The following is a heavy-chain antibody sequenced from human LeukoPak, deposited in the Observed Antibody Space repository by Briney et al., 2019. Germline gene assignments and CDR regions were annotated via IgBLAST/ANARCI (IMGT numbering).Heavy chain of an antibody. CDR3: ARGGYCSSTSCPSPYYYYYYGMDV. CDR2: MNPNSGNT. D-gene: IGHD2-2*01. V-gene: IGHV1-8*01. J-gene: IGHJ6*02. CDR1: GYTFTSYD. Sequence: GASVKVSCKASGYTFTSYDINWVRQATGQGLEWMGWMNPNSGNTGYAQKFQGRVTMTRNTSISTAYMELSSLRSEDTAVYYCARGGYCSSTSCPSPYYYYYYGMDVWGQGTTVTVSS.